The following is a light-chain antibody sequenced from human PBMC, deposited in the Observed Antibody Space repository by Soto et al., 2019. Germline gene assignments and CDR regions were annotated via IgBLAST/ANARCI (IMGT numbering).Light chain of an antibody. CDR2: VVS. V-gene: IGKV3-20*01. J-gene: IGKJ5*01. CDR1: QPVSSNF. Sequence: ELVWTQSPGTLSLSPGESAALSCRASQPVSSNFLAWYQQKPGQAPRLLIYVVSSRASGIPDRFFGSGSGTDFTLTINTLEADDFAVYYCQQYANSPISFGQGTRVEIK. CDR3: QQYANSPIS.